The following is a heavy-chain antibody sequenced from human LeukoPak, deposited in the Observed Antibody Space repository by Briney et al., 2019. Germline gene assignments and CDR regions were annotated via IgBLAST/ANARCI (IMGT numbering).Heavy chain of an antibody. Sequence: GGSLRLSCAASGFTFSSYARSWVRQAPGEGLEWVAAISGSGGSTYYADSVKGRFTISRDNSNNSLLVQMNSLRAEDTAVYFCAKSRSGSANWPLQIFDNWGQGNLVTVSS. CDR3: AKSRSGSANWPLQIFDN. J-gene: IGHJ4*02. D-gene: IGHD1-1*01. CDR2: ISGSGGST. CDR1: GFTFSSYA. V-gene: IGHV3-23*01.